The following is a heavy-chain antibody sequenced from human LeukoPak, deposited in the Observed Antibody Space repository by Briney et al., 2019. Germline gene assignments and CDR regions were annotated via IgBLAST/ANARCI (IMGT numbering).Heavy chain of an antibody. V-gene: IGHV1-69*05. D-gene: IGHD2-15*01. CDR3: ARQYCSGGSCYDY. CDR2: IIPIFGTA. Sequence: SVKVSCKASGGTFSSYAISWVRQAPGQGLEWMGGIIPIFGTANYAQMFQGRVTITTDESTSTAYMELSSLRSEDTAVYYCARQYCSGGSCYDYWGQGTLVTVSS. CDR1: GGTFSSYA. J-gene: IGHJ4*02.